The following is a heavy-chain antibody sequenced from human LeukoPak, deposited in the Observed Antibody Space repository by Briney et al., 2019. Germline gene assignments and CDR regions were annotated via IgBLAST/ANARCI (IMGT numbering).Heavy chain of an antibody. CDR2: IYYSGST. V-gene: IGHV4-59*01. Sequence: PSETLSLTCTVSGGSISSYYWSWIRQPPGKGLEWIGYIYYSGSTNYNPSLKSRVTISVDTSKNQFSLKLSSVTAADTAVYYCARERSDWLDPWGQGTLVTVSS. CDR1: GGSISSYY. J-gene: IGHJ5*02. CDR3: ARERSDWLDP.